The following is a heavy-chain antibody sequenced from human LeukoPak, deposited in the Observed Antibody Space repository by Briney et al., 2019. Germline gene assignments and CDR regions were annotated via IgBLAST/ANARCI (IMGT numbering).Heavy chain of an antibody. J-gene: IGHJ6*03. CDR1: GGSINSYY. D-gene: IGHD4-17*01. CDR3: ARAAYGDHRYYYFYLGV. V-gene: IGHV4-4*07. Sequence: SETLSLTCTVSGGSINSYYWSWIRQPAGKGLEWIGRIYTSGSSNYNPSLKSRVTISVDTSKNQFSLRLTSVTAADTAVYYCARAAYGDHRYYYFYLGVWGKGTTVTFSS. CDR2: IYTSGSS.